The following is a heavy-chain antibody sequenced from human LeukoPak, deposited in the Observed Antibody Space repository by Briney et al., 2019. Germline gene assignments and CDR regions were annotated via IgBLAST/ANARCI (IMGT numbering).Heavy chain of an antibody. J-gene: IGHJ4*02. D-gene: IGHD5-18*01. CDR3: ARDPGYGALDY. CDR1: GLTFSNSW. Sequence: GGSLRLSCAAPGLTFSNSWMSWVRQAPGKGLEWVALINPDGSGKNYVDAVKGRFSVSRDNAENSLYLQMNSLRAEDTAVYYCARDPGYGALDYWGQGTLVTVSS. CDR2: INPDGSGK. V-gene: IGHV3-7*01.